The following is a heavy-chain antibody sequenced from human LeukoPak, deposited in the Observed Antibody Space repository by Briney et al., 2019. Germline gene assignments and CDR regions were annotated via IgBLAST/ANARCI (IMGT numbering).Heavy chain of an antibody. J-gene: IGHJ6*02. CDR1: GYTFTSYD. D-gene: IGHD6-13*01. Sequence: ASVKVSCKASGYTFTSYDINWVRQATGQGLEWMGWMNPNSGNTGYAQKFQGRATMTRNTSISTAYMELSSLRSEDTAVYCCARADRGDSSSWHVLSYGMDVWGQGTTVTVSS. CDR3: ARADRGDSSSWHVLSYGMDV. V-gene: IGHV1-8*01. CDR2: MNPNSGNT.